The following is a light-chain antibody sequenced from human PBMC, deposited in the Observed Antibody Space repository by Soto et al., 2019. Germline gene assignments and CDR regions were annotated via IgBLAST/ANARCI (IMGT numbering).Light chain of an antibody. CDR3: QQFGVSPT. CDR2: DAS. J-gene: IGKJ4*01. V-gene: IGKV3-11*01. Sequence: EIVLTQSPATLSLSPGERATLSCRASQSVSSYLAWYQQKPGQAPRLLIYDASNRATGIPARFSGSGSGTDFTLTISSLEPEDFAVYYCQQFGVSPTFGGATKVEIK. CDR1: QSVSSY.